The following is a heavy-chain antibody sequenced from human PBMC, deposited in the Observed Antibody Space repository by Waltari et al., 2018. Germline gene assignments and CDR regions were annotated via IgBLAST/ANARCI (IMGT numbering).Heavy chain of an antibody. J-gene: IGHJ4*02. CDR3: ARGRGVGY. Sequence: QVQLQESGPGLVKPSETLSLTCTVSGCSISSYYWSWIRQPPGKGLEWIGYIYYSGSTNYNPSLKSRVTISVDTSKNQFSLKLSSVTAADTAVYYCARGRGVGYWGQGTLVTVSS. CDR2: IYYSGST. CDR1: GCSISSYY. V-gene: IGHV4-59*01. D-gene: IGHD1-26*01.